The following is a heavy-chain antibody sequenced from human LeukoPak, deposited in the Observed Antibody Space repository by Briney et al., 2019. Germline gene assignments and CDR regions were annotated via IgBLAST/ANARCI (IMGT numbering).Heavy chain of an antibody. Sequence: SETLSLTCTVSGGSISSYYWSWIRQPPGKGLEWIGYIYYSGSTNYNPSLKSRVTISVDTSKNQVSLKLSSVTAADTAVYYCARGGGYYDSSGYYPLDYWGQGTLVTVSS. CDR2: IYYSGST. CDR3: ARGGGYYDSSGYYPLDY. D-gene: IGHD3-22*01. V-gene: IGHV4-59*01. CDR1: GGSISSYY. J-gene: IGHJ4*02.